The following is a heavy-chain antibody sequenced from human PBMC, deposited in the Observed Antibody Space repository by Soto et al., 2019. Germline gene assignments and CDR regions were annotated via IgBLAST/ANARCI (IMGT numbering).Heavy chain of an antibody. CDR3: AFSYCSGGSCYLGNFDY. D-gene: IGHD2-15*01. CDR2: IYYSGST. CDR1: GGSISSSSYY. Sequence: QLQLQESGPGLVKPSETLSLTCTVSGGSISSSSYYWGWIRQPPGKGLEWIGSIYYSGSTYYNPSLKSRVTISVDTSKNQFSLKLSSVTAADTAVYYCAFSYCSGGSCYLGNFDYWGQGTLVTVSS. V-gene: IGHV4-39*01. J-gene: IGHJ4*02.